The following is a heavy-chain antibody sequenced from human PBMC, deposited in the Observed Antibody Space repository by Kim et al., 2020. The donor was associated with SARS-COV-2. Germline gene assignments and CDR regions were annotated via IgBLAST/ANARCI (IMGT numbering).Heavy chain of an antibody. CDR3: AREGGHIAGANWALDI. J-gene: IGHJ3*02. CDR2: IYSSGST. D-gene: IGHD6-19*01. CDR1: GASISSHY. Sequence: SETLSLTCTVSGASISSHYWSWIRQPAGKGLEWIGRIYSSGSTNNNPSLKSRVTMSVDTSKNQFSLKLSSVTAADTAVYYCAREGGHIAGANWALDIWGQGTMVTVSS. V-gene: IGHV4-4*07.